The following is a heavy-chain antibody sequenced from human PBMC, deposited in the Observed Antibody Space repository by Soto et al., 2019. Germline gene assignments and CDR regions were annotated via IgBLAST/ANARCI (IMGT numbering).Heavy chain of an antibody. V-gene: IGHV3-74*01. CDR2: INSDGSST. CDR3: ARDFEY. Sequence: EVQLVESGGGLVQPGGSLRLSCEASGFTFSTFWMHWVRQAPGKGLVWVSRINSDGSSTNYADSVKGRVTISRDNAKNMLYLQMNSLRAEDTAVNYCARDFEYWGQGTLVTVSS. J-gene: IGHJ4*02. CDR1: GFTFSTFW.